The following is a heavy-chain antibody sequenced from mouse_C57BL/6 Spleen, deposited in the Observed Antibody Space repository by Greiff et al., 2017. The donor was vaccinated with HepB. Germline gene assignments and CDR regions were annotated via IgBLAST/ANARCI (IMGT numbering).Heavy chain of an antibody. D-gene: IGHD1-1*01. CDR2: IWSGGST. J-gene: IGHJ2*01. CDR3: ASSTVAYFDY. CDR1: GFSLTSYG. V-gene: IGHV2-2*01. Sequence: VKLVESGPGLVQPSQRLSITCTVSGFSLTSYGVHWVRQSPGKGLEWLGVIWSGGSTDYNAAFISRLSISKDNSESQVFFKMNSLQADDTAIYYCASSTVAYFDYWGQGTTLTVSS.